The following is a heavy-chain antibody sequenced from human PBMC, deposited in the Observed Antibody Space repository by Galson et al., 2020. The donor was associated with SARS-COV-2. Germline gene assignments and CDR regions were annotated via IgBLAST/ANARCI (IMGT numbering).Heavy chain of an antibody. J-gene: IGHJ4*02. CDR1: GGSISSGDYY. CDR3: ARTLWFGELLHPEFDY. CDR2: IYYSGST. D-gene: IGHD3-10*01. V-gene: IGHV4-30-4*01. Sequence: SETLSLTCTVSGGSISSGDYYWSWIRQPPGKGLEWIGYIYYSGSTYYNPSLKSRVTISVDTSKNQFSLKLSSVTAADTAVYYCARTLWFGELLHPEFDYWGQGTLVTVSS.